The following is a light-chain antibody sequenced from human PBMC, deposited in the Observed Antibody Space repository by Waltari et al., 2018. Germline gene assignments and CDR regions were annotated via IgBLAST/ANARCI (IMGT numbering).Light chain of an antibody. CDR1: QGISNY. Sequence: IQITQSPSSLSASTGDKVTITWRASQGISNYLAWYQQKPGKAPTLLIYDASTLQRGVPSRFSGSGSGTDFTLTISCLQSEDFATFYCQQYYGYPLTFGPGTKVDVK. CDR3: QQYYGYPLT. J-gene: IGKJ3*01. CDR2: DAS. V-gene: IGKV1-8*01.